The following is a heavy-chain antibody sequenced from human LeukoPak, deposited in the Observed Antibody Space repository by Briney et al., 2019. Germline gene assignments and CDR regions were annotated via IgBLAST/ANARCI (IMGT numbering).Heavy chain of an antibody. D-gene: IGHD3-22*01. V-gene: IGHV4-34*01. Sequence: SETLSLTCAAYGGSFSGYYWSWIRQPPGKGLEWIGEINHSGSTNYNPSLKSRVTISVGTSKNQFSLQLSSMTAADTALYYCARGWQGYYDSSGYYLLDYWGQGTLVTVSS. CDR3: ARGWQGYYDSSGYYLLDY. CDR1: GGSFSGYY. J-gene: IGHJ4*02. CDR2: INHSGST.